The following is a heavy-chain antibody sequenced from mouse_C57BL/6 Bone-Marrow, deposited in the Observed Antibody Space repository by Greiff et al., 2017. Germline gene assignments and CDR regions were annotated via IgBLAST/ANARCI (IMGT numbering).Heavy chain of an antibody. CDR3: ARQDYGSSYDYAMDY. Sequence: EVQRVESGGGLVQPGGSLKLSCAASGFTFSDYGMAWVRQAPRKGPEGVAFISNLAYSIYYADTLTGRFTISRENAKNTLYLEMSSLRAEDTAMYYCARQDYGSSYDYAMDYWGQGTSVTVSS. V-gene: IGHV5-15*01. J-gene: IGHJ4*01. CDR2: ISNLAYSI. CDR1: GFTFSDYG. D-gene: IGHD1-1*01.